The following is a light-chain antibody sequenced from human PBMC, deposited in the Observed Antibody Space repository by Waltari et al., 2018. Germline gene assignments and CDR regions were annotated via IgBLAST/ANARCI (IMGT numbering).Light chain of an antibody. CDR3: QQYSDWPLT. Sequence: EIVMTQSPATLSVSPEERVTLSCRPSQSVNNKLAWYQEKPGQAPRLLIYYASTRATGIPTSFSGSGSGTEFTTTISSLQSEDFAVYYCQQYSDWPLTFGGGTKVEIK. CDR1: QSVNNK. J-gene: IGKJ4*01. V-gene: IGKV3-15*01. CDR2: YAS.